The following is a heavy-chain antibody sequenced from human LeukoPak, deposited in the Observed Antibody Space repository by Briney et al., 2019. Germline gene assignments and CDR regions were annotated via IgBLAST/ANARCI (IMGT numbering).Heavy chain of an antibody. J-gene: IGHJ3*02. CDR2: IYHSGST. CDR3: ARDGTVLRYFDWPNAFDI. D-gene: IGHD3-9*01. CDR1: GGSISSYY. V-gene: IGHV4-59*01. Sequence: SETLSLTCTVSGGSISSYYWSWTRQPPGKGLEWIGYIYHSGSTNYNPSLKGRVTISVDTSKNQFSLKLSSVTAADTAVYYCARDGTVLRYFDWPNAFDIWGQGTMVTVSS.